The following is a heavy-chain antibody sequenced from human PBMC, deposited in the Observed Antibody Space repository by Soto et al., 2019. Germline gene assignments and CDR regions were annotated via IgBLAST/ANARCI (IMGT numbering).Heavy chain of an antibody. CDR2: IYYSGST. Sequence: ETLSLTCTVSGGSISSYYWSWIRQPPGKGLEWIGYIYYSGSTNYNPSLKSRVTISVDTSKNQFSLKLSSVTAADAAVYYCAREPLGYCSGGSCPGYFQHWGQGTLVTVS. CDR3: AREPLGYCSGGSCPGYFQH. V-gene: IGHV4-59*01. D-gene: IGHD2-15*01. CDR1: GGSISSYY. J-gene: IGHJ1*01.